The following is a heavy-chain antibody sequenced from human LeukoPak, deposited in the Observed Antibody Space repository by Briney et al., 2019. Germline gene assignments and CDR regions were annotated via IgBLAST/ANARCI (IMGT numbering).Heavy chain of an antibody. J-gene: IGHJ5*02. V-gene: IGHV1-69*04. CDR3: ARVVEMATIVWFDP. CDR1: GGTFSSYA. D-gene: IGHD5-24*01. CDR2: IIPIFGIA. Sequence: SVKVSCKASGGTFSSYAISWVRQAPGQGLEWMGRIIPIFGIANYAQKFQGRVTITADKSTSTAYMELSSLRSEDTAVYYCARVVEMATIVWFDPWGQGTLVTVSS.